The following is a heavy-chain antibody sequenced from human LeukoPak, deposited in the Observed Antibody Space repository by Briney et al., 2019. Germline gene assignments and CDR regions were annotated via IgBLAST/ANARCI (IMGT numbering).Heavy chain of an antibody. J-gene: IGHJ4*02. Sequence: GGSLRLSCAASGFTFSSYWMSWIRQAPGKGLEWVSYISSTGYSTYYADSVKGRFTISRDNAKNSLNLQMHNLRVEDTAFYYCARDRLTMVRGAMGYWGQGTLVTVSS. CDR3: ARDRLTMVRGAMGY. V-gene: IGHV3-11*01. CDR2: ISSTGYST. D-gene: IGHD3-10*01. CDR1: GFTFSSYW.